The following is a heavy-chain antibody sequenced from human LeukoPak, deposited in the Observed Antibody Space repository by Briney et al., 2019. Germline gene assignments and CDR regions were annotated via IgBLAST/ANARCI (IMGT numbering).Heavy chain of an antibody. Sequence: PSETLSLTCTVSAYSISNDYYWVWIRQPPGKGLEWIGSIYYSGTTYYNPSLKSRVTISVDTSRNQFSLKLSSVTAADTAVYYCAKEVARRTGGFDPWGQGTLVTVSS. V-gene: IGHV4-38-2*02. J-gene: IGHJ5*02. D-gene: IGHD3/OR15-3a*01. CDR3: AKEVARRTGGFDP. CDR2: IYYSGTT. CDR1: AYSISNDYY.